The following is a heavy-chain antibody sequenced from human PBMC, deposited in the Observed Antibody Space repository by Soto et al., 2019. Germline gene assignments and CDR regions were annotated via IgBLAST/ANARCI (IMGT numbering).Heavy chain of an antibody. V-gene: IGHV3-30-3*01. CDR1: GFTFSSYA. Sequence: QVQLVESGGGVVQPGRSLRLSCAASGFTFSSYAMHWVRQAPGKGLEWVAVISYDGSNKYYADSVKRRFTISRDNSKNTLYLQMNSLGAEDTAVYYCARDRLRGSGYRPGAFDIWGQGTMVTVSS. CDR2: ISYDGSNK. D-gene: IGHD5-12*01. J-gene: IGHJ3*02. CDR3: ARDRLRGSGYRPGAFDI.